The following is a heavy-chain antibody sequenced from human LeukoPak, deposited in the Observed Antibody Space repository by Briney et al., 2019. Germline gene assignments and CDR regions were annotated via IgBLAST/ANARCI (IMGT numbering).Heavy chain of an antibody. Sequence: GGSLRLSCATSGFTFSNAWMNWVRQAPGKGLEWVGRIRSNSDGGTTDYAAPVKGRFTISRDDSKNTLYLQMNSLKTEDTAVYYCTTDAYGDYPFDYWGQGTLVTVSS. CDR1: GFTFSNAW. D-gene: IGHD4-17*01. V-gene: IGHV3-15*07. CDR2: IRSNSDGGTT. CDR3: TTDAYGDYPFDY. J-gene: IGHJ4*02.